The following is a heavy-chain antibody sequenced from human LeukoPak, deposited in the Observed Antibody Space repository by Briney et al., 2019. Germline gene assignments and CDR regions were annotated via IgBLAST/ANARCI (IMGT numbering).Heavy chain of an antibody. V-gene: IGHV4-59*01. Sequence: SETLSLTCTVSGDSINAFYWSWIRQPPGKGLEWIGYISNGGSSGSTNYNPSLKSRVTISADMSKNHFSLRLNSVTAADTAVYYCAGFSGGTSRVDYWGQGTLVTVSS. CDR1: GDSINAFY. J-gene: IGHJ4*02. CDR3: AGFSGGTSRVDY. D-gene: IGHD3-16*01. CDR2: ISNGGSSGST.